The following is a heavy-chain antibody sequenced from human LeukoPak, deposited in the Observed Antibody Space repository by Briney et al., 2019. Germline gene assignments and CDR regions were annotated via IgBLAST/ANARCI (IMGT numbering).Heavy chain of an antibody. D-gene: IGHD3-10*01. CDR3: ARASSGSYYNRRYFDY. CDR2: INHSGST. CDR1: GGSLSGYY. Sequence: SETLSLTRAVYGGSLSGYYWSWIRQPPGKGLEWIGEINHSGSTNYNPSLKSRVTISVDTSKNQFSLQLSSVTAADTAVYYCARASSGSYYNRRYFDYWGQGTLVTVSS. V-gene: IGHV4-34*01. J-gene: IGHJ4*02.